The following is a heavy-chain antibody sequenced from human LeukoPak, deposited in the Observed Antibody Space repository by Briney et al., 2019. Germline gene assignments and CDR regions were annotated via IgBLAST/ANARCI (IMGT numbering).Heavy chain of an antibody. V-gene: IGHV3-21*01. CDR3: ARGRD. J-gene: IGHJ4*02. CDR1: GFTFSSYT. CDR2: ISSSSSDI. Sequence: GGSLRLSCAASGFTFSSYTMNWVRQAPGKGLEWVSSISSSSSDIFYADSVKGRFTISRDNAKNSLYLQMNSLRVEGTAVYYCARGRDWGQGTLVTVSS.